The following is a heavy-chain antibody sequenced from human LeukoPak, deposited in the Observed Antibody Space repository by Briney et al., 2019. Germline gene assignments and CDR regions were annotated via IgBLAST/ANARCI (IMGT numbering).Heavy chain of an antibody. D-gene: IGHD3-3*01. J-gene: IGHJ2*01. CDR1: GGSISSGGYY. Sequence: PSQTLSLTCTVSGGSISSGGYYWSWVRQHPGKGLEWIGYIHHSGSPYYNPSLKSRVTISVDTSKNQFSLKLSSVTAADTAVYYCARGRITTLDWYFDLWGRGTLVTVSS. CDR3: ARGRITTLDWYFDL. V-gene: IGHV4-31*03. CDR2: IHHSGSP.